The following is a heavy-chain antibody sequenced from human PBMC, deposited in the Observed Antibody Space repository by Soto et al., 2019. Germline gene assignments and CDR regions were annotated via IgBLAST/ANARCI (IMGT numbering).Heavy chain of an antibody. CDR1: GFTFSIFS. D-gene: IGHD3-16*01. V-gene: IGHV3-48*02. J-gene: IGHJ4*02. Sequence: GGSPRLSCAASGFTFSIFSMNWVRQAPGKGLEWVSYIDSRTTTIYYADSVKGRFTISRDNARNSLYLQMNSLRDEDTAVYYCARQTWDYHSYHLAYWGLGTLVLVSA. CDR3: ARQTWDYHSYHLAY. CDR2: IDSRTTTI.